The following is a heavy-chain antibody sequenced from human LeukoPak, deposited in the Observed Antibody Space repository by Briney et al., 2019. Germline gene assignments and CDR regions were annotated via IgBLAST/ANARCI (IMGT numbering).Heavy chain of an antibody. J-gene: IGHJ3*02. CDR3: ARDLLQYCSTTVCSDAFDI. V-gene: IGHV3-23*01. CDR2: ISGSGGST. D-gene: IGHD2-2*01. CDR1: GFTFSSYA. Sequence: GGSLRLSCAASGFTFSSYAMSWVRQAPGKGLEWVSAISGSGGSTYYADSVKGRFTISRDNSKNTLYLQMNSLRAEDTAVYYCARDLLQYCSTTVCSDAFDIWGQGTLVTVSS.